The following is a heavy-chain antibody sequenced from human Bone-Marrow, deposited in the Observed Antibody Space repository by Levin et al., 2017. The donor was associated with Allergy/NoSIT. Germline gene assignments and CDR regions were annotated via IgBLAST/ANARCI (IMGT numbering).Heavy chain of an antibody. J-gene: IGHJ3*02. CDR2: INSDGSST. D-gene: IGHD6-13*01. Sequence: GGSLRLSCAASGFTFSSYWMHWVRQAPGKGLVWVSRINSDGSSTSYADSVKGRFTISRDNAKNTLYLQMNSLRAEDTAVYYCASFSHSRVSDAFDIWGQGTMVTVSS. CDR3: ASFSHSRVSDAFDI. V-gene: IGHV3-74*01. CDR1: GFTFSSYW.